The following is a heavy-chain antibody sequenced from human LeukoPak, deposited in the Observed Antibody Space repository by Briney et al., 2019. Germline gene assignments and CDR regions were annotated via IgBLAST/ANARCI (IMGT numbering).Heavy chain of an antibody. CDR1: GFTFRNYV. V-gene: IGHV3-30-3*01. CDR3: AREGYYGSGSPPSLYFDY. D-gene: IGHD3-10*01. CDR2: TSSDLNVK. J-gene: IGHJ4*02. Sequence: GGSLRLSCAASGFTFRNYVIHWVRQAPGKGLEWVAVTSSDLNVKLYADSVKGRFTISRDNSRSTLYLQMNSLRPEDTAIHYCAREGYYGSGSPPSLYFDYWGQGTLVTVSS.